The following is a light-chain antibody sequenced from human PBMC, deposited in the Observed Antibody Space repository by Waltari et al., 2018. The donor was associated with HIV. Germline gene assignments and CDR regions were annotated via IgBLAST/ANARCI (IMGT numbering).Light chain of an antibody. CDR1: SSNIGNNY. J-gene: IGLJ3*02. CDR3: GTWDSSLSAV. V-gene: IGLV1-51*01. CDR2: DNN. Sequence: QSVLTQPPSVSAPPGQRVTISCSGSSSNIGNNYVSWYQHLPGAAPKLLIYDNNNRPSGIPDRFSGSKSGTSATLVITGLQTGDEADYYCGTWDSSLSAVFGGGTKLTVL.